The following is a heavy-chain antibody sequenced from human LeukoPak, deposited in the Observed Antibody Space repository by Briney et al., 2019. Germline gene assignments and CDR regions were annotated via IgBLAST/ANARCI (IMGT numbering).Heavy chain of an antibody. D-gene: IGHD2-15*01. J-gene: IGHJ4*02. CDR3: ASEVVAATSLDY. Sequence: GGSLRLSCAASGFTVSDNYISWVRQAPGKGLEWVSSISSSSSYIYYADSVKGRFTISRDNAKNSLYLQMNSLRAEDTAVYYCASEVVAATSLDYWGQGALVTVSS. CDR2: ISSSSSYI. V-gene: IGHV3-21*01. CDR1: GFTVSDNY.